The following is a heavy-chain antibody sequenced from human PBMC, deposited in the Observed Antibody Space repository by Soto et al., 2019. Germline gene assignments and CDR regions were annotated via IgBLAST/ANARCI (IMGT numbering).Heavy chain of an antibody. V-gene: IGHV4-34*01. CDR2: INHSGST. CDR3: ARGRRLNVLRYFDWLYPFDI. D-gene: IGHD3-9*01. CDR1: GGSFSGYY. J-gene: IGHJ3*02. Sequence: SETLSLTCAVYGGSFSGYYWSWIRQPPGKGLEWIGEINHSGSTNYNPSLKSRVTISVDTSKNQFSLKLSSVTAADTAVYYCARGRRLNVLRYFDWLYPFDIWGQGTMVTVSS.